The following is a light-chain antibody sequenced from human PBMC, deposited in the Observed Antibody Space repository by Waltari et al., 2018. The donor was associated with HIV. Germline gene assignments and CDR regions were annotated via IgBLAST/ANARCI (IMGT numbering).Light chain of an antibody. V-gene: IGLV2-23*02. Sequence: QSALTQPASVSGFPGQSITISCTGSSSDVGSYNYVSWYQQHPVKAPKLLIYDVSKRPSGVSNRFAGSKAGNTASLTISGLQAEDEADYYCCSYAGSNTYLFGTGTEVTVL. CDR3: CSYAGSNTYL. CDR2: DVS. J-gene: IGLJ1*01. CDR1: SSDVGSYNY.